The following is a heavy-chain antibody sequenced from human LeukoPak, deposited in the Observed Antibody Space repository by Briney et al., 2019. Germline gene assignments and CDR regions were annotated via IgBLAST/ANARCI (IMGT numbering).Heavy chain of an antibody. J-gene: IGHJ6*03. CDR1: GFPFSGYW. Sequence: PGGSLRLSCAASGFPFSGYWMDWLPQAPGRGMEWVANIKGYGSQQYYAVSVKGRFTISRDNPKHSLSLQMNSLRAEDTAVYCCARESMVRGVIPPYYYYYMDVWGKGTTVTLSS. V-gene: IGHV3-7*01. CDR2: IKGYGSQQ. CDR3: ARESMVRGVIPPYYYYYMDV. D-gene: IGHD3-10*01.